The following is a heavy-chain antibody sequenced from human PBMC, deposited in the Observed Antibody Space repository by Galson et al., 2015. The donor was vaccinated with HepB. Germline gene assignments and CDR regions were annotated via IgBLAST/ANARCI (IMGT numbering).Heavy chain of an antibody. CDR3: ARGIGYCSSTSCPKTYYYYYYMDV. CDR1: GYTFTSYA. CDR2: INTNTGNP. D-gene: IGHD2-2*01. V-gene: IGHV7-4-1*02. J-gene: IGHJ6*03. Sequence: SVKVSCKASGYTFTSYAMNWVRQAPGQGLEWMGWINTNTGNPTYAQGFTGRFVFSLDTSVSTAYLQISSLKAEDTTVYYCARGIGYCSSTSCPKTYYYYYYMDVWGKGTTVTVSS.